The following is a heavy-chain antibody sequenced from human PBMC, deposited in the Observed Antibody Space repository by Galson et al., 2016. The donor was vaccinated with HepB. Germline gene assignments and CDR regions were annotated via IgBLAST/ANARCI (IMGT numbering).Heavy chain of an antibody. Sequence: SLRLSCAASGFTFSSYGMHWVRQAPGKGLEWVAVIWYDGSNKYYADSVKGRFTISRDNSKKTLYLQMNSLRAEDTAMYYCARDSYYYGSGSYNPYYNYYYMDVWGKGTTVTVSS. CDR1: GFTFSSYG. D-gene: IGHD3-10*01. CDR2: IWYDGSNK. V-gene: IGHV3-33*01. J-gene: IGHJ6*03. CDR3: ARDSYYYGSGSYNPYYNYYYMDV.